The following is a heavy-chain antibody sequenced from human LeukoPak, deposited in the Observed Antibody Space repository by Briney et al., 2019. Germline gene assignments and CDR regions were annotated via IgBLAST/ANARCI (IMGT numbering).Heavy chain of an antibody. CDR3: ARKLSGDY. D-gene: IGHD5-12*01. CDR2: VYYTGST. CDR1: GGSISNYY. V-gene: IGHV4-59*08. J-gene: IGHJ4*02. Sequence: SETLSLTCTVSGGSISNYYWTWIRQPPGKALEWIGYVYYTGSTNYNPSLKSRVSVSVDTSKNQFSLQLRSVTAADTAVYYCARKLSGDYWGQGTLVTVSS.